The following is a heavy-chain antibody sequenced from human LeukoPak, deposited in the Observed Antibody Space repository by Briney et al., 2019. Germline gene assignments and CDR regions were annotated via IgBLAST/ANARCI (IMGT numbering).Heavy chain of an antibody. Sequence: TGGSLRLSCSASGFTFSGHFMHWVRQAPGKGLQWVTVISYDGSDKNYADSVKGRFTISRDNSKNTLYLQMNSQRTEDAAVYYCARVGPAPLPHYDILTGYSPLDYWGQGTLVTVSS. D-gene: IGHD3-9*01. CDR3: ARVGPAPLPHYDILTGYSPLDY. J-gene: IGHJ4*02. CDR2: ISYDGSDK. V-gene: IGHV3-30-3*01. CDR1: GFTFSGHF.